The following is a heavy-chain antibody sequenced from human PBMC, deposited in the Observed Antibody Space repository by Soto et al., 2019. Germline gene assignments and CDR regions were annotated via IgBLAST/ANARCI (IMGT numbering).Heavy chain of an antibody. V-gene: IGHV4-34*01. Sequence: QVQLQQWGAGLLKPSETLSLTCAVYGGSFSGYYWSWIRQPPGKGLEWIGEINHSGSTNYNPSLTRRVTISVDTSKHPFSLQLGSVTAADTAGYYCAGRGARHDYWGQGTLVPVSS. J-gene: IGHJ4*02. CDR2: INHSGST. CDR3: AGRGARHDY. D-gene: IGHD1-26*01. CDR1: GGSFSGYY.